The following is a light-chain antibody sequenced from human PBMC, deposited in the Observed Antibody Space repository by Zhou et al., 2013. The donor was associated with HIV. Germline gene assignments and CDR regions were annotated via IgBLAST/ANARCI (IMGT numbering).Light chain of an antibody. CDR3: TSYTSSNTII. CDR1: SSDVGAYNF. CDR2: DVN. Sequence: QSALTQPASVSGSLGQSITISCAGTSSDVGAYNFVSWYLQLPGKAPELIIYDVNKRPSGLSNRFSGSKSGNTASLTISGLRAEDEADYYCTSYTSSNTIIFGGGTRLTVL. J-gene: IGLJ2*01. V-gene: IGLV2-14*03.